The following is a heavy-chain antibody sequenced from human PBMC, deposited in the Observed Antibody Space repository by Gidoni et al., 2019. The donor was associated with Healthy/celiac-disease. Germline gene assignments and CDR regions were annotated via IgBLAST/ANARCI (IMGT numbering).Heavy chain of an antibody. V-gene: IGHV3-23*01. CDR1: GFTFSSYA. CDR3: AKDGDGYPDAFDI. CDR2: IRGSGGST. Sequence: EVQLLESGGGLVQPGGSLRLSCAASGFTFSSYAMSWVRQARGKGLEWVSAIRGSGGSTYYADSVKGRFTISRDNSKNTLYLQMNSLRAEDTAVYYCAKDGDGYPDAFDIWGQGTMFPVSS. D-gene: IGHD5-12*01. J-gene: IGHJ3*02.